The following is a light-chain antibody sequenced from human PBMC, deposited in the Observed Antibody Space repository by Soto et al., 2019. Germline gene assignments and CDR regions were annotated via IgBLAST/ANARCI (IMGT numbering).Light chain of an antibody. CDR1: QSVSXXX. CDR2: GAS. V-gene: IGKV3-20*01. CDR3: QXYGSSPMYT. J-gene: IGKJ2*01. Sequence: EIVLTQSPGTLSLSPGERATLSCRASQSVSXXXXAWYQQKPGQAPRLLIYGASSRATGIPDRFSGSGSGTXXXXXIXXXEPEDFAVYYXQXYGSSPMYTFGQGTKLEIK.